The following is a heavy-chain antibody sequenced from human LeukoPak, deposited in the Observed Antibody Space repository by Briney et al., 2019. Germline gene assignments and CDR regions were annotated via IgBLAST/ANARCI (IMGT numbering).Heavy chain of an antibody. CDR2: ISYDGSNK. D-gene: IGHD5-18*01. Sequence: GGSLRLSCAASGFTFRSYGRHWVRQAPGKGLEWVAVISYDGSNKYYADSVKGRFTISRDNSKNTLYLQMNSLRAEDTAVYYCAKYGGYSYVSDYWGQRTLVTVSS. V-gene: IGHV3-30*18. J-gene: IGHJ4*02. CDR1: GFTFRSYG. CDR3: AKYGGYSYVSDY.